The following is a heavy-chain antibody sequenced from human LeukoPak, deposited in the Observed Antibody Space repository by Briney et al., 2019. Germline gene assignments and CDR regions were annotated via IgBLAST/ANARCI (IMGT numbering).Heavy chain of an antibody. V-gene: IGHV3-74*01. CDR3: ARGLSGYASSLGY. D-gene: IGHD6-6*01. CDR2: INSDGSST. Sequence: GGSLRLSCTASGFTFSSTWMHWVRQAPGKGLVWVSRINSDGSSTIYADSVKGRFTISRDNAKNTLYLQMNSLSAEDTAVYYCARGLSGYASSLGYWGQGTLVTVSA. J-gene: IGHJ4*02. CDR1: GFTFSSTW.